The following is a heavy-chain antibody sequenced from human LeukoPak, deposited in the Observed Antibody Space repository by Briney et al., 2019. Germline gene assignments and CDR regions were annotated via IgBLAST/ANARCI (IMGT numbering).Heavy chain of an antibody. V-gene: IGHV4-31*03. CDR3: ARAYDFNWFDP. CDR1: GGSISSGGYY. CDR2: IYYSGST. Sequence: SETLSLTCTVSGGSISSGGYYWSWVRQHPGKGLEWIGYIYYSGSTYYNPSLKSRVTISVDTSKNQFSLKLSSVTAADTAVYYCARAYDFNWFDPWGQGTLVTVSS. D-gene: IGHD3-3*01. J-gene: IGHJ5*02.